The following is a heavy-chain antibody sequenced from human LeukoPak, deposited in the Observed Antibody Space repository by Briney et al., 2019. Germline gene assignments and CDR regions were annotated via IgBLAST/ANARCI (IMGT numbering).Heavy chain of an antibody. CDR1: GFPFGTYW. CDR2: IKHDGREE. J-gene: IGHJ5*02. V-gene: IGHV3-7*01. CDR3: SREFHP. Sequence: PGGSLRLSCAGSGFPFGTYWMAWVRQAPGKGLEWVASIKHDGREEHYVDSIKGRFTISRDNGKNSVYLQMNNLRVEDTAMYYCSREFHPWGQGTLVIVSS.